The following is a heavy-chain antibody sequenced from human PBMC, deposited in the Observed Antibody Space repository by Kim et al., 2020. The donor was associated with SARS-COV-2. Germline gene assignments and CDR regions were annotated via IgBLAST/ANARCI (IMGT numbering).Heavy chain of an antibody. V-gene: IGHV3-21*01. CDR3: ARGPSPDWFGELFLIVSGWFDP. CDR2: ISSSSSYI. J-gene: IGHJ5*02. D-gene: IGHD3-10*01. Sequence: GGSLRLSCAASGFTFSSYSMNWVRQAPGKGLEWVSSISSSSSYIYYADSVKGRFTISRDNAKNSLYLQMNSLRAEDTAVYYCARGPSPDWFGELFLIVSGWFDPWGQGTLVTVSS. CDR1: GFTFSSYS.